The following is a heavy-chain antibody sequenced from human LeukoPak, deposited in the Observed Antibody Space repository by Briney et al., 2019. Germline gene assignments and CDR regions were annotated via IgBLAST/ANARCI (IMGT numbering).Heavy chain of an antibody. CDR1: GGSISSGSYY. J-gene: IGHJ4*02. CDR2: IYETEST. CDR3: ARSPYCTGGSCYLVY. D-gene: IGHD2-15*01. V-gene: IGHV4-31*03. Sequence: SETLSLTCTVSGGSISSGSYYWSWIRQHPGRGLEWIGYIYETESTYYNPSLKTRVTISADTSKNQFSLKLSSVTAADTAVYYCARSPYCTGGSCYLVYWGQGTLVTVSS.